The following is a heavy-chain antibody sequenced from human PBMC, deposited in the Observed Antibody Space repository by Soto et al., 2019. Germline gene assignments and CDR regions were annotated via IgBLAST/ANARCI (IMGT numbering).Heavy chain of an antibody. D-gene: IGHD3-9*01. J-gene: IGHJ4*02. CDR1: GGSFSGYY. CDR2: INHSGST. CDR3: ARSPRITIFSGGFHDY. V-gene: IGHV4-34*01. Sequence: QVQLQQWGAGLLKPSETLSLTCAVYGGSFSGYYWSWIRQPPGKGLEWIGEINHSGSTNYNPSLKSRVTISVDTSKNQFSLKLSSVTAADTAVYYCARSPRITIFSGGFHDYWGQGTLVTVSS.